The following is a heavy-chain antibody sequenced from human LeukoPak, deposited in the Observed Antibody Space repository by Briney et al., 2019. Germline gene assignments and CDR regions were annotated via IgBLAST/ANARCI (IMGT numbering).Heavy chain of an antibody. CDR2: IYPDDSDT. CDR3: ARHSEAVAGSDY. CDR1: GYTFTTYW. J-gene: IGHJ4*02. D-gene: IGHD6-19*01. V-gene: IGHV5-51*01. Sequence: VASVKVSCKASGYTFTTYWIAWVRQMPGKGLEWMGIIYPDDSDTKYSPSFQGHVTISADKSITTAYLQWSSLKASDTAMYYCARHSEAVAGSDYWGQGSLVTVSS.